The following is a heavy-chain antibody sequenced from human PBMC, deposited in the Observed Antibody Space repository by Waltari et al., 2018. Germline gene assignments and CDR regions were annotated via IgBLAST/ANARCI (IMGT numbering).Heavy chain of an antibody. J-gene: IGHJ4*02. CDR1: GVTFRSYA. Sequence: QVQLVQSGAEVKKPGSSVKVSCKASGVTFRSYAISWVRQAPGQGLEWMGGIIPIVGTANYAQKFQGRVTITADESTSTAYMELSSLRSEDTAVYYCARGGPDYYDSSGYWVYWGQGTLVTVSS. V-gene: IGHV1-69*01. D-gene: IGHD3-22*01. CDR2: IIPIVGTA. CDR3: ARGGPDYYDSSGYWVY.